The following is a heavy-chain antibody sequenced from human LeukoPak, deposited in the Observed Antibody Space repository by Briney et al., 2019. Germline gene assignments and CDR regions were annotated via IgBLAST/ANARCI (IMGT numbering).Heavy chain of an antibody. CDR3: ARARRAGDDVDY. Sequence: SETLSLTCVVSGYSISSGYYWGWIRQPPGKGLEWIGSIYHSGSTYYNPSLKSRVTISLDTSKNQFSLKLSSVTAADTAVYYCARARRAGDDVDYWGQGTLVTVSS. J-gene: IGHJ4*02. D-gene: IGHD7-27*01. V-gene: IGHV4-38-2*01. CDR1: GYSISSGYY. CDR2: IYHSGST.